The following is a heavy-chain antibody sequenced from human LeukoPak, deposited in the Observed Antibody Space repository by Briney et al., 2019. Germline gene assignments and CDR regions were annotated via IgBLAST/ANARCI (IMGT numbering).Heavy chain of an antibody. V-gene: IGHV4-59*01. J-gene: IGHJ4*02. Sequence: SETLSLTCTVSGGSISSYYWSWIRQPPGKGLEWVGYIYYSGRTNYNPSLKSRVTISVDTSKNQFSLKLSSVTAADTAVYYCARDVGYCSSTSCYRAGGYWGQGTLVTVSS. CDR3: ARDVGYCSSTSCYRAGGY. D-gene: IGHD2-2*01. CDR2: IYYSGRT. CDR1: GGSISSYY.